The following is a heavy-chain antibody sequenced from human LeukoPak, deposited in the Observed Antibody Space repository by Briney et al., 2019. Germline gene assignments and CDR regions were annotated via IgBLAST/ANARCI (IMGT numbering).Heavy chain of an antibody. Sequence: SETLFLTCTVSGDSISSYFWTWIRQPPGKGLEWIGYISYRGNTKYSSSLKSRVTISVDTSKNQFSLKLSSVTAADTAVYYCARHRGSYGYYGMDAWGQGTTVTVSS. D-gene: IGHD5-18*01. V-gene: IGHV4-59*08. CDR3: ARHRGSYGYYGMDA. CDR1: GDSISSYF. CDR2: ISYRGNT. J-gene: IGHJ6*02.